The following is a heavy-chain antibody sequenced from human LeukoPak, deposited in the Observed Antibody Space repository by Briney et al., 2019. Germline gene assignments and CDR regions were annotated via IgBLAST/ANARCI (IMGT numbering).Heavy chain of an antibody. Sequence: GASVKVSCKASGGTFSSYAISWVRQAPGQGLEWMGGIIPIFGTANYAQKFQGRVTITADESTSTAYMELSSLRSEDTAVYYCARDRSPSWYYYDSSGYYPDYWGQGTLVTVSS. CDR1: GGTFSSYA. D-gene: IGHD3-22*01. CDR2: IIPIFGTA. V-gene: IGHV1-69*13. J-gene: IGHJ4*02. CDR3: ARDRSPSWYYYDSSGYYPDY.